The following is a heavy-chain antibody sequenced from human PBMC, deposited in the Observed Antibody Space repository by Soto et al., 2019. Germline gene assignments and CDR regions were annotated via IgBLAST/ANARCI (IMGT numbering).Heavy chain of an antibody. V-gene: IGHV3-49*04. D-gene: IGHD2-8*02. J-gene: IGHJ4*02. CDR1: GFTFGDYA. CDR3: TWGVLSLTGGGDY. CDR2: IRSKAYGGTT. Sequence: EVQLVESGGGLVQPGRSLRLSCTASGFTFGDYAMSWVRQAPGKGLEWVGFIRSKAYGGTTEYAASVKGRFTISRDDSKSIAYLQMNSLKTEDTAVYYCTWGVLSLTGGGDYWGQGTLVTVSS.